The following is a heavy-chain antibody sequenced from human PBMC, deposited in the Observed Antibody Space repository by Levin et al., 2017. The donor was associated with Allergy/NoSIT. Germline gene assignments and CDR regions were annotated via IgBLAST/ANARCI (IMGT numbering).Heavy chain of an antibody. J-gene: IGHJ4*01. D-gene: IGHD3-10*01. Sequence: PGGSLRLSCAVSGIPFSSYSMNWVRQAPGKGLEWVAVICWASANIYYADSVKGRFTISRDNARNSLYLQMNNLRAEDTALYYCATYGAGWDDYFSGSPHWGHGTLVTVSS. CDR2: ICWASANI. V-gene: IGHV3-21*01. CDR1: GIPFSSYS. CDR3: ATYGAGWDDYFSGSPH.